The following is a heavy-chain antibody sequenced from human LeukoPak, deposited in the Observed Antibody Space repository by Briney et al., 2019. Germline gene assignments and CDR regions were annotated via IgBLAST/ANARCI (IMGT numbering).Heavy chain of an antibody. V-gene: IGHV4-4*02. CDR1: GGSLSSSNW. J-gene: IGHJ3*02. CDR2: IYHSGST. Sequence: SETLSLTCAVSGGSLSSSNWWSGVRQPPGKGLEWIGEIYHSGSTNYNPSLKSRVTISVDKSKNQFSLKLSSVTAADTAVYYCASMVLYDILTGYYRETAFDIWGQGTMVTVSS. D-gene: IGHD3-9*01. CDR3: ASMVLYDILTGYYRETAFDI.